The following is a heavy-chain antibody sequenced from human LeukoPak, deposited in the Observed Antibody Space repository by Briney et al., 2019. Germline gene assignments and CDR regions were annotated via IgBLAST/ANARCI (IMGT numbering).Heavy chain of an antibody. V-gene: IGHV1-2*02. Sequence: ASVKVSCKASGYTFTDSYMHWVRQAPGQGLEWMGWINPNSGGTNYAQKFQGRVTMTRNKSISTAYMELSSLRSEDTAVYYCARGLELWFGEAGVGWFDPWGQGTLVTVSS. J-gene: IGHJ5*02. CDR1: GYTFTDSY. CDR2: INPNSGGT. CDR3: ARGLELWFGEAGVGWFDP. D-gene: IGHD3-10*01.